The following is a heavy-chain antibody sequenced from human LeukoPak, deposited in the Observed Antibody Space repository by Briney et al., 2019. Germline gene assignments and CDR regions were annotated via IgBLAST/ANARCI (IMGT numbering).Heavy chain of an antibody. D-gene: IGHD3-22*01. CDR2: IYHSGST. CDR1: GVSISSTY. J-gene: IGHJ4*02. V-gene: IGHV4-59*08. CDR3: ARLYYESSGYWVFDY. Sequence: SETLSLTCTVSGVSISSTYWSWIRQPSGKGLEYIGYIYHSGSTNYNPSLKSRVTISLDTSKNQFSLRLSSVTAADTAVYYCARLYYESSGYWVFDYWGQGTLVAVSS.